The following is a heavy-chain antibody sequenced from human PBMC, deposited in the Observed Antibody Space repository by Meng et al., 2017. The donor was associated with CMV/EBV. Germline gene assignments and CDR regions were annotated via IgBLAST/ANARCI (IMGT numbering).Heavy chain of an antibody. Sequence: GESLKISCAASGFTFDDYGMSWVRQAPGKGLEWVSGINWNGGSTGYADSVKGRFTISRDNAKNSLYLQMNSLRAEDTALYHCARDRHVDMDVWGQGTTVTVSS. CDR1: GFTFDDYG. CDR3: ARDRHVDMDV. J-gene: IGHJ6*02. V-gene: IGHV3-20*01. D-gene: IGHD2-21*01. CDR2: INWNGGST.